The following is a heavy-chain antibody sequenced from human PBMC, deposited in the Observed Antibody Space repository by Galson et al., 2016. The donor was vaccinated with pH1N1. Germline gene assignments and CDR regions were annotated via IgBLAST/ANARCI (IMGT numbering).Heavy chain of an antibody. J-gene: IGHJ2*01. Sequence: SVKVSCKASGGTFGSYGINWVRQAPGQGLEWMGGIIPIFNTAKYAQNFQGRVTITADESATTAYMELTSLRSEGTAMYFCAREDYYDTDLSDWYFDLWGRGTLLTVSS. V-gene: IGHV1-69*13. D-gene: IGHD3-22*01. CDR2: IIPIFNTA. CDR3: AREDYYDTDLSDWYFDL. CDR1: GGTFGSYG.